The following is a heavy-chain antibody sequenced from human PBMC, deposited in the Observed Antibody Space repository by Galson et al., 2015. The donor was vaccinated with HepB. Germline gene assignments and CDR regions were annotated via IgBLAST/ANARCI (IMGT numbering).Heavy chain of an antibody. CDR1: GGSISSSRYY. Sequence: TLSLTCTVSGGSISSSRYYWGWIRQPPGKGLEWIGNIYYTGSTYYNPSLKSRVTISVDTSKNQFSLILYSVTAADTAVYYCARDESGYAGGGGMDVWGQGTTVTVSS. J-gene: IGHJ6*02. CDR3: ARDESGYAGGGGMDV. V-gene: IGHV4-39*07. D-gene: IGHD3-16*01. CDR2: IYYTGST.